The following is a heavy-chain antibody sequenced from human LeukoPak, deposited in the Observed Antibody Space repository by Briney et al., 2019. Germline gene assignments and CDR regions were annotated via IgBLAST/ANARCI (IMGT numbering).Heavy chain of an antibody. D-gene: IGHD3-10*01. CDR3: ATGGVDYYGSGTYYLMYYFDY. J-gene: IGHJ4*02. Sequence: PGLSLTLSCLPSGFTVNTYCISWVRPAPGKGREWVSCSSGSVGATYYADSVKERFTLSRGDPHNTLYLQMNSLRAEHTAVYLCATGGVDYYGSGTYYLMYYFDYWGQGALVTVSS. CDR2: SSGSVGAT. V-gene: IGHV3-23*01. CDR1: GFTVNTYC.